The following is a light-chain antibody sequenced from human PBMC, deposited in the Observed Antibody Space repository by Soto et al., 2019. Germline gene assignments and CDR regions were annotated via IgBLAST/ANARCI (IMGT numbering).Light chain of an antibody. CDR1: SSDVGAYDY. CDR2: EVT. V-gene: IGLV2-14*01. Sequence: QSALTQPASVSGSPGQSITVSCTGTSSDVGAYDYVSWYQQHPGKAPKFMIYEVTNRPSGVSHRFSGSKPGNTASLTISGLQAEDEADYYCTSFTASSTYVFGAGTKLTVL. J-gene: IGLJ1*01. CDR3: TSFTASSTYV.